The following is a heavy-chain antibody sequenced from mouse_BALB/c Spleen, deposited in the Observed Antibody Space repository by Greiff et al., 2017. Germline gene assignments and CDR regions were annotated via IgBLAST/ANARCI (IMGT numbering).Heavy chain of an antibody. CDR2: INPSSGYT. CDR1: GYTFTSYT. D-gene: IGHD2-4*01. Sequence: QVQLQQSGAELARPGASVKMSCKASGYTFTSYTMHWVKQRPGQGLEWIGDINPSSGYTNYNQKFKDKATLTADKSSSTAYMQLSSLTSEDSAVYYFARGDYDGAWFAYWGQGTLVTVSA. J-gene: IGHJ3*01. CDR3: ARGDYDGAWFAY. V-gene: IGHV1-4*01.